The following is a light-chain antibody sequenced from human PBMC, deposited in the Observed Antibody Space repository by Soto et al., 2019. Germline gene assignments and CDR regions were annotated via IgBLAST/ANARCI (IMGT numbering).Light chain of an antibody. CDR3: QQRSNWPPIT. CDR1: QGIGDT. CDR2: DTS. J-gene: IGKJ5*01. V-gene: IGKV3-11*01. Sequence: EVVMRQSPATLSVSAGEGATLSCRASQGIGDTLAWYQHKPGQTPRLLIYDTSTRATGVPTRFSGSGSGTDFTLTISSLEPEDFAVYYCQQRSNWPPITFGQGTRLEI.